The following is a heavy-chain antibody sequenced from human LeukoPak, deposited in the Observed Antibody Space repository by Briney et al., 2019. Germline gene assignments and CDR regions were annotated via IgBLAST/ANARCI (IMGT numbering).Heavy chain of an antibody. Sequence: TGGSLRLSCAASGFTFNTNWMHWVRQAPGKGRVWVSGINGDGSTTTYADPVKGRLTISRDNAKNTVYLQINNLRAEDTAVYYCARDRYYVPDNWGQGTLVTVSS. CDR2: INGDGSTT. V-gene: IGHV3-74*01. CDR1: GFTFNTNW. D-gene: IGHD3-10*02. CDR3: ARDRYYVPDN. J-gene: IGHJ4*02.